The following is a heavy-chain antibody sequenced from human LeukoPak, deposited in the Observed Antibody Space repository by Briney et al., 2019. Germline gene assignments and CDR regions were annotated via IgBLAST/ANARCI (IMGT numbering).Heavy chain of an antibody. D-gene: IGHD3-16*01. V-gene: IGHV3-21*01. CDR1: GFTFSTYS. CDR2: ISTRSSYI. CDR3: AGDQGGNRWTY. Sequence: GGSLRLSCAASGFTFSTYSMNWVRQAPGKGLEWVSSISTRSSYIYYVDSVRGRFTISRDNAKKSLYLQMNSLRVEDSAVYYCAGDQGGNRWTYWGQGTLVTVSS. J-gene: IGHJ4*02.